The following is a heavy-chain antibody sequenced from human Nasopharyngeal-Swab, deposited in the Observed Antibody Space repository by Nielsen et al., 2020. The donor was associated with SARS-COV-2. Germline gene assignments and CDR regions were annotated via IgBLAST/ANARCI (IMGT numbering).Heavy chain of an antibody. D-gene: IGHD2-15*01. CDR2: IPPTASHI. V-gene: IGHV3-11*04. Sequence: WIRQPPGKGLEWVSYIPPTASHIYYADSVRGRFTISRDNAKKSLYLQMESLRPEDTAVYYCARDRGWGYSGYGSLDYWGQRVLVTVSS. CDR3: ARDRGWGYSGYGSLDY. J-gene: IGHJ4*02.